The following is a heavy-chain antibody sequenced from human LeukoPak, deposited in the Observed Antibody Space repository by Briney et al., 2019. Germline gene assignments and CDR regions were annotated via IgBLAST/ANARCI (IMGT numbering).Heavy chain of an antibody. Sequence: SETLSLTCAVSGYSISSGYYWGWIRQPPGKGLEWIGSVYHSGSTYYNPSLKSRVTISVDTSKNQFSLKLSSVTAADTAVYYCARHGNYYDTSQSDPWGQGTLDTVSS. D-gene: IGHD3-22*01. CDR2: VYHSGST. V-gene: IGHV4-38-2*01. CDR3: ARHGNYYDTSQSDP. J-gene: IGHJ5*02. CDR1: GYSISSGYY.